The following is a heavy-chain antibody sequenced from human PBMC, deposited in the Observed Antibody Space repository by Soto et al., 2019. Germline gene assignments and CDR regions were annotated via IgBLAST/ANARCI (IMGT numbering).Heavy chain of an antibody. CDR1: GCSISSSSYY. V-gene: IGHV4-39*01. Sequence: SETLSLTCTVSGCSISSSSYYWGWIRQPPGKGLEWIGSIYYSGSTYYNPSLKSRVTISVDTSKNQFSLKLSSVTAADTAVYYCARPPRPIAAAEDDYYGMDVWGQGTTVTVSS. D-gene: IGHD6-25*01. CDR3: ARPPRPIAAAEDDYYGMDV. CDR2: IYYSGST. J-gene: IGHJ6*02.